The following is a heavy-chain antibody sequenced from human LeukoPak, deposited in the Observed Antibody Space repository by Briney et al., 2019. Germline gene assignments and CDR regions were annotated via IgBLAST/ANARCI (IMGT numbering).Heavy chain of an antibody. D-gene: IGHD4-17*01. V-gene: IGHV4-31*03. CDR1: GGSISSGGYY. CDR3: ARTPYGDPSDY. Sequence: SETLSLTCTVSGGSISSGGYYWSWLRQHPGKGLEWIGYIYHSGSTYYNPSLKSRVTISVDTSKNQFSLKLSSVTAADTAVYYCARTPYGDPSDYWGQGTLVTASS. CDR2: IYHSGST. J-gene: IGHJ4*02.